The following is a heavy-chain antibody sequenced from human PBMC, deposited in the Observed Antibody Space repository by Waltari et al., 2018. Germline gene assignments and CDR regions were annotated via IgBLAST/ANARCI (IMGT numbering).Heavy chain of an antibody. Sequence: QVQLQESGPGLVKPSQTLSLTCTVSGGSISSGSYYWSWIRPHAGKGLEWIGYIYTSGSTNYNPSLKSRVTISVDTSKNQFSLKLSSVTAADTAVYYCARMITFGGVIVIGGVGAFDIWGQGTMVTVSS. CDR3: ARMITFGGVIVIGGVGAFDI. CDR2: IYTSGST. J-gene: IGHJ3*02. D-gene: IGHD3-16*02. CDR1: GGSISSGSYY. V-gene: IGHV4-61*09.